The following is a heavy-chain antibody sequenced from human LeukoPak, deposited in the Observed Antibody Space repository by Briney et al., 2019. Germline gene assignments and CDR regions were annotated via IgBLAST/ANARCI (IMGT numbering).Heavy chain of an antibody. CDR3: ARVQTGTYSGFDY. J-gene: IGHJ4*02. CDR2: ISASGGST. CDR1: GFTFSSNA. D-gene: IGHD1-26*01. V-gene: IGHV3-23*01. Sequence: TGGSLRLSCAASGFTFSSNAMSWVRQAPGKGHEWVSLISASGGSTYYADSVKGRFTISRDNSKNTLYLQLNSLRAEDTAFYYCARVQTGTYSGFDYWGQGTLVTVSS.